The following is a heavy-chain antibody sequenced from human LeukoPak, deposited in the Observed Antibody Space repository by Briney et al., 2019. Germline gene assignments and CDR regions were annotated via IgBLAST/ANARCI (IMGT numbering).Heavy chain of an antibody. D-gene: IGHD3-10*01. Sequence: SETLSLTCTVSGASINTYYWSWIRQPPGKGLEWIGYIYYSGTTSYNPSLNTGVSISIDTSKNQFSLKLSSVTAADTAVYYCARVLRPMASQYYFDYWGQGTLVTVSS. CDR2: IYYSGTT. V-gene: IGHV4-59*01. J-gene: IGHJ4*02. CDR1: GASINTYY. CDR3: ARVLRPMASQYYFDY.